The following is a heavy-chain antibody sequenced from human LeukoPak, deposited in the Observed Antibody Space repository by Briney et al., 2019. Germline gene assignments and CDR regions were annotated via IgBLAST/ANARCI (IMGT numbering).Heavy chain of an antibody. CDR1: GFTFSSYS. CDR3: ATPMLVGNYYYYGMDV. J-gene: IGHJ6*02. CDR2: ISSSSSYI. V-gene: IGHV3-21*01. D-gene: IGHD2-15*01. Sequence: PGGSLRLSCAASGFTFSSYSMNWVRQAPGKGLEWVSSISSSSSYIYYADSVKGRFTISRDNAKNSLYLQMNSLRAEDTAVYYCATPMLVGNYYYYGMDVWGQGTTVTVSS.